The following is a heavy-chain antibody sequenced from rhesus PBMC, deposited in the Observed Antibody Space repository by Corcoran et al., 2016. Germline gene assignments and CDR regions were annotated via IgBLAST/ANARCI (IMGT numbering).Heavy chain of an antibody. CDR3: ARDRGYSSGWELDV. Sequence: QVQLQESGPGVVKPSETLSLTCAVSVGSISDSYRWSWIRQPPGQGLEWIGYIYGSSGSTEYNPSLKSRATISRDTSKNQFSLKLSSVTAADTAVYYCARDRGYSSGWELDVWGPGVLVTVSS. CDR1: VGSISDSYR. D-gene: IGHD6-31*01. J-gene: IGHJ5-1*01. CDR2: IYGSSGST. V-gene: IGHV4S10*01.